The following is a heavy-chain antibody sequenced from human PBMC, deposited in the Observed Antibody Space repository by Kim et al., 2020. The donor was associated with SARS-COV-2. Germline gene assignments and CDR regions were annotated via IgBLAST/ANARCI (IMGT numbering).Heavy chain of an antibody. CDR3: ARQGRLLMDY. Sequence: TNYNPSLTGRDTIAVETSKNQFSLKLSSVTAADTAVYYCARQGRLLMDYWGQRTLVTVSS. V-gene: IGHV4-39*01. CDR2: T. J-gene: IGHJ4*02. D-gene: IGHD3-22*01.